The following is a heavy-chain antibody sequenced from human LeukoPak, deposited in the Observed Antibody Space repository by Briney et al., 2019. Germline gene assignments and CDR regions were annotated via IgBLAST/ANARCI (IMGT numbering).Heavy chain of an antibody. CDR2: IIPILGIA. J-gene: IGHJ5*02. CDR3: ARFPGGSYNWFDP. V-gene: IGHV1-69*04. Sequence: SVKVSCKASGGTFSSYAISWVRQAPGQGLEWMGRIIPILGIANYAQKFQGRVTITADKSTSTAYMELSSLRSEDTAVYYCARFPGGSYNWFDPWGQGTLVTASS. CDR1: GGTFSSYA.